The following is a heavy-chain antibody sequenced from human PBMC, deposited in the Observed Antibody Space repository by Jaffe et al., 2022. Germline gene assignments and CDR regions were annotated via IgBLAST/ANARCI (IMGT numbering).Heavy chain of an antibody. V-gene: IGHV3-74*01. J-gene: IGHJ4*02. CDR1: GFSFSSYW. Sequence: EVQLVESGGGLVQPGGSLRLSCVGSGFSFSSYWMHWVRQAPGKGLVWVSRLNSDGSSTSYADAVKGRFTISRDNAKNTLYLQMNSLTVEDTAVYYCARAAYRKEDWGQGTLVTVSS. CDR3: ARAAYRKED. CDR2: LNSDGSST. D-gene: IGHD2-2*02.